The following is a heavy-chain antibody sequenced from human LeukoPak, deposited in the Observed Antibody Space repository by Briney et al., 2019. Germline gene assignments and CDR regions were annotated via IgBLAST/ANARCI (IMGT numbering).Heavy chain of an antibody. V-gene: IGHV4-39*01. CDR1: GGSISSSSYY. J-gene: IGHJ4*02. D-gene: IGHD6-13*01. CDR3: ARLEGDSSSFYAFDY. Sequence: PSETLSLTCTVSGGSISSSSYYWGWIRQPPGKGLEWIGSIYYSGSTYYNPSLKSRVTISVDTSKNQFSLKLSSVTAADTAVYYCARLEGDSSSFYAFDYWGQGTLVTVSS. CDR2: IYYSGST.